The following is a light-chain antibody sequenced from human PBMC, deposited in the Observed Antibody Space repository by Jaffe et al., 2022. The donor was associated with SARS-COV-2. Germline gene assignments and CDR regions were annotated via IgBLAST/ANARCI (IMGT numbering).Light chain of an antibody. CDR3: GAWDISLSGGV. CDR2: EDY. CDR1: TSNIGKRY. J-gene: IGLJ3*02. V-gene: IGLV1-51*02. Sequence: QSVLTQPPSVSAAPGQKVTISCSGSTSNIGKRYVSWYQQFPGTAPKLLIYEDYKRPSGIPDRFSGSKSGTSATLGITGLQTGDEADYYCGAWDISLSGGVFGGGTRLTVL.